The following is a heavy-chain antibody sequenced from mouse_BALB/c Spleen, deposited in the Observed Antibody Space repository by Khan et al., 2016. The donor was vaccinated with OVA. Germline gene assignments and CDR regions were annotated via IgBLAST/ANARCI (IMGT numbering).Heavy chain of an antibody. D-gene: IGHD1-1*01. CDR1: GFSFSSYS. Sequence: EVELVESGGDLVRPGGSLKLSCAASGFSFSSYSMSWVRQTPEKRLEWVATISSGGSYTYSPDSVKGRFTISRDNAKNTLYLQMSSLKSEDPALYYGTTHRCYYGGNAFCDYWGQGTTLTVSA. CDR2: ISSGGSYT. J-gene: IGHJ2*01. CDR3: TTHRCYYGGNAFCDY. V-gene: IGHV5-6-4*01.